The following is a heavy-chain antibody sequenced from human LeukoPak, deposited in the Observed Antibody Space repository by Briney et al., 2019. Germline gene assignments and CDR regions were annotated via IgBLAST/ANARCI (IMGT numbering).Heavy chain of an antibody. D-gene: IGHD3-3*01. CDR2: IIPIFGTA. J-gene: IGHJ4*02. CDR1: GGTFSSYA. CDR3: ARERITIFGVEKTYYFDY. V-gene: IGHV1-69*05. Sequence: SVKVSCKASGGTFSSYAISWVRQAPGQGLEWMGRIIPIFGTANYAQKFQGRVTITTDESTSTAYVELSSLRSEDTAVYYCARERITIFGVEKTYYFDYWGQGTLVTVSS.